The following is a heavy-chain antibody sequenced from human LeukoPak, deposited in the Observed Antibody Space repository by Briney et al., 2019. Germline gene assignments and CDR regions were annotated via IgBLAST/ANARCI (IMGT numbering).Heavy chain of an antibody. CDR2: INIGNGNT. CDR1: GYTFTDYA. Sequence: ASVKVSCKASGYTFTDYAMHWVRQAPGQRPEWMGWINIGNGNTRYSKEFQGRITITRDTSASTAYMELSSLRSEDMAVYYCARYSSSSLGYWGQGTLVTVSS. CDR3: ARYSSSSLGY. J-gene: IGHJ4*02. D-gene: IGHD6-13*01. V-gene: IGHV1-3*03.